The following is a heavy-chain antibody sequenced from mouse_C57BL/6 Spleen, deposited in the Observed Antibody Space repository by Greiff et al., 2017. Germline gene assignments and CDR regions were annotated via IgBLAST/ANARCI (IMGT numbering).Heavy chain of an antibody. CDR3: TFIYYYGSSSC. CDR1: GFNIKDYY. J-gene: IGHJ2*01. V-gene: IGHV14-1*01. Sequence: VQLQQSGAELVRPGASVKLSCTASGFNIKDYYMHWVKQRPEQGLVWIGRIDPEDGDTESAPKFQGKGTMTADTSSNTAYLQLSSLTSEDTAVYYCTFIYYYGSSSCWGQGTTLTVSS. CDR2: IDPEDGDT. D-gene: IGHD1-1*01.